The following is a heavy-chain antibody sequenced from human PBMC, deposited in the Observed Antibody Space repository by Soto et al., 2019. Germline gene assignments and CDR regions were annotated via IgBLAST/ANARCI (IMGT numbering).Heavy chain of an antibody. CDR2: INHSGST. J-gene: IGHJ4*02. V-gene: IGHV4-34*02. CDR3: ARVPTMVRGVISGDDYFDY. Sequence: QVQLQQWGAGLLKPSETLSLTCTVYGGSFSGYYWSWIRQPPGKGLEWIGEINHSGSTNYNPSLKSRVTLSVDTSNNQCALKLRSVTAADTAVYYCARVPTMVRGVISGDDYFDYWGQGTLVTVSS. CDR1: GGSFSGYY. D-gene: IGHD3-10*01.